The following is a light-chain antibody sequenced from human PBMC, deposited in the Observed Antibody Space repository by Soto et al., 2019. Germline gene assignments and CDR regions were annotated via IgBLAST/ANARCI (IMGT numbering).Light chain of an antibody. J-gene: IGKJ1*01. V-gene: IGKV2-28*01. CDR1: QSLLHSNGYNY. Sequence: DIVMTQSPLSLPVTPGEPASISCRSSQSLLHSNGYNYLDWYLQKPGQSPQLLIYLGSNRASGVPDRFSGSGSGPDCTLKISRVEAEDVGVYYCMQALQTPWTFGQGTKVEIK. CDR2: LGS. CDR3: MQALQTPWT.